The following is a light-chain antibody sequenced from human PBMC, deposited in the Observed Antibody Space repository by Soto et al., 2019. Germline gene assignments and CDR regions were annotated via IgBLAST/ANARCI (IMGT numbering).Light chain of an antibody. CDR1: QSVRRN. CDR3: QQYDNWPPEWT. CDR2: DAS. J-gene: IGKJ1*01. Sequence: EIVVTQSPATLSVSPGERATLSCRASQSVRRNLAWYQQKPGQTPRLLIHDASSRATGVPARFSGSGSGTEFSLTISSLQSEDFVVYYCQQYDNWPPEWTFGQGTRVDLK. V-gene: IGKV3-15*01.